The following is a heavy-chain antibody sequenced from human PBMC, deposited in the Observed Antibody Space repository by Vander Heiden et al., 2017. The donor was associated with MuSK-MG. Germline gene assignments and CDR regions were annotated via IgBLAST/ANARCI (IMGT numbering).Heavy chain of an antibody. CDR1: GGSISSSY. V-gene: IGHV4-59*01. D-gene: IGHD2-2*01. CDR2: IYYSGTT. Sequence: QVQLQESGPGLVKPSETLSLTCTVSGGSISSSYWSWIRPPPGKGLEWIVYIYYSGTTNSKPSLKRRVTISVDTSKNQFSLKMSSVTAADTAVYYCARVPIVGGPAAMSWFDPGGQGTMVTVYS. J-gene: IGHJ5*02. CDR3: ARVPIVGGPAAMSWFDP.